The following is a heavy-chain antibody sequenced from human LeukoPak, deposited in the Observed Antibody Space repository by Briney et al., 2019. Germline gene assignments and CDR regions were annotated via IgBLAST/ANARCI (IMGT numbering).Heavy chain of an antibody. D-gene: IGHD3-3*01. V-gene: IGHV3-21*01. CDR2: VSISSNYI. CDR3: ARGSRFGVVGRDAFDI. J-gene: IGHJ3*02. Sequence: GGSLRLSCAASGFTFSRYSMNWVRQAPGKGLEWVSSVSISSNYIYYADSVKGRFTISRDNAKNSLYLQVNSLRAEDTAVYYCARGSRFGVVGRDAFDIWGQGTVVTVSS. CDR1: GFTFSRYS.